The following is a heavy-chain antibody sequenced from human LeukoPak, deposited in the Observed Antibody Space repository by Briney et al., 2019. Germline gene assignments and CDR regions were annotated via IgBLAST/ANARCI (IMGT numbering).Heavy chain of an antibody. V-gene: IGHV3-23*01. J-gene: IGHJ4*02. CDR3: ANWRDIWSGYRFDS. CDR1: GFVFSNYA. D-gene: IGHD3-3*01. CDR2: ISGSGAAT. Sequence: PGGSLRLSCAASGFVFSNYAMTWVRQAPGKGLEWVSSISGSGAATYYADSVKGRFIISRDNSKNSVFLQMNRLRGEDTAVYYCANWRDIWSGYRFDSWGQGTLVSVSS.